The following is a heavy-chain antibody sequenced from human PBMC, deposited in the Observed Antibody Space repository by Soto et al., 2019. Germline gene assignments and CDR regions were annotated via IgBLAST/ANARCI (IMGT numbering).Heavy chain of an antibody. V-gene: IGHV1-8*01. CDR1: GYSFTSYD. D-gene: IGHD4-17*01. J-gene: IGHJ6*03. CDR2: MNHNSGNT. Sequence: VSVKVSCKASGYSFTSYDINWVRQDTRQGLEWMGWMNHNSGNTGYAQKFQGRVTMTRNTSISAAYMELSSLRSEDTAVYYCASRGLYGDYGYYYYMDVWGKGTTVTVSS. CDR3: ASRGLYGDYGYYYYMDV.